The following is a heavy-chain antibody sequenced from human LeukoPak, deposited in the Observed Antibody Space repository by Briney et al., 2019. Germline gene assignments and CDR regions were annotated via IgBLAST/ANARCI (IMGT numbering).Heavy chain of an antibody. Sequence: ASVKVSCKASGYTFTSYYMHWVRRAPGQGLEWMGIINPSGGSTSYAQKFQGRVTMTRDTSTSTVYMELSSLRSEDTAVYYCARDLGYCTNGVCYDLYYWGQGTLVTVSS. CDR2: INPSGGST. CDR1: GYTFTSYY. J-gene: IGHJ4*02. CDR3: ARDLGYCTNGVCYDLYY. D-gene: IGHD2-8*01. V-gene: IGHV1-46*01.